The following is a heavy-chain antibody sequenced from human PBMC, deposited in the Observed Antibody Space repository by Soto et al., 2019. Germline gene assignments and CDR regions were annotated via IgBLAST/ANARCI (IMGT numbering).Heavy chain of an antibody. D-gene: IGHD3-3*01. CDR1: GFTFSSYS. J-gene: IGHJ3*02. V-gene: IGHV3-48*02. CDR2: IYRTSTDI. Sequence: GGSLRLSCAASGFTFSSYSMSWVRQAPGKGLEWVSYIYRTSTDIYYADSVKGRFTISRDNAKNSLYLHMNSLRDGDTAVYYCARVGDFWSGYVYDAFDIWGQGTMVTVSS. CDR3: ARVGDFWSGYVYDAFDI.